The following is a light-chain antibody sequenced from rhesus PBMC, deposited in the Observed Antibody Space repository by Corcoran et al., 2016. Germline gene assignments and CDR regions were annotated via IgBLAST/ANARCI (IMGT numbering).Light chain of an antibody. CDR1: SSDIGGYNY. J-gene: IGLJ1*01. Sequence: QAALTHPRSVSVSPGQSVTISCTGTSSDIGGYNYVSWYQQHPGTAPKLMIYEVSKRPSGVSDRFSGSKSGNTASLTISGLQAEDEADYYCSSYAGSNTFIFGAGTRLTVL. V-gene: IGLV2-32*02. CDR2: EVS. CDR3: SSYAGSNTFI.